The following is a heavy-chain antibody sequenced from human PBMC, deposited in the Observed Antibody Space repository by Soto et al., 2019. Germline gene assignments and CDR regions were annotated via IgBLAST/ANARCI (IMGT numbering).Heavy chain of an antibody. Sequence: DQPGGSLRLSCAASAFTFNTYAMGWVRQAPGKGLEWVSAISVSGGGTYYADSVKGRFTISRDTSKNTLYLQMNSLRADDTAVYYCAKSGGASPYYFDYWGRGTLVTVSS. CDR3: AKSGGASPYYFDY. CDR1: AFTFNTYA. V-gene: IGHV3-23*01. J-gene: IGHJ4*02. CDR2: ISVSGGGT. D-gene: IGHD1-26*01.